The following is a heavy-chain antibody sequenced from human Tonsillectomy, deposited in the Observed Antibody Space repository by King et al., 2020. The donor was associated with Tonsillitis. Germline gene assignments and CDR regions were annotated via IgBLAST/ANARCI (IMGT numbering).Heavy chain of an antibody. CDR1: GFSLSTSGVG. V-gene: IGHV2-5*02. J-gene: IGHJ4*02. D-gene: IGHD6-13*01. CDR3: AHRRSSSGYVRGDYFDY. Sequence: ITLKESGPTLVKPTQTLTLTCTFSGFSLSTSGVGVGWIRQPPGKALEWLALIYWDDDKRNSPSLRSRLTITKDTPKNQVVLAMTNVDPVDTATYYSAHRRSSSGYVRGDYFDYWGQGTLVTVSS. CDR2: IYWDDDK.